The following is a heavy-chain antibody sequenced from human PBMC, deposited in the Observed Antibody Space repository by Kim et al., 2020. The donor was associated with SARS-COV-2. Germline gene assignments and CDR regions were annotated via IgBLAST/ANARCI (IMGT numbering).Heavy chain of an antibody. CDR3: ARECGCYNGRSGWDH. V-gene: IGHV3-33*08. CDR1: GFTFSSYG. D-gene: IGHD2-21*01. Sequence: GGSLRLSCAASGFTFSSYGMNWVRQAPGKGLEWVAFICNDGSNKYYADSVKGRFTISRDNSKNTLYLQMNSLRAEDTAVYYCARECGCYNGRSGWDHWG. J-gene: IGHJ4*01. CDR2: ICNDGSNK.